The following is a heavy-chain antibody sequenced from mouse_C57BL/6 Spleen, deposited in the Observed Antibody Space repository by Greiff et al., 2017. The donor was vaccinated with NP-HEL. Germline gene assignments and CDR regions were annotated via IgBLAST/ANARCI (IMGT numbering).Heavy chain of an antibody. CDR1: GYAFTNYL. D-gene: IGHD3-1*01. J-gene: IGHJ3*01. V-gene: IGHV1-54*01. Sequence: QVQLKESGAELVRPGTSVKVSCKASGYAFTNYLIEWVKQRPGQGLEWIGVINPGSGGTNYNEKFKGKATLTADKSSSTAYMQLSSLTSEDSAVYFCARGSFGGFAYWGQGTLVTVSA. CDR3: ARGSFGGFAY. CDR2: INPGSGGT.